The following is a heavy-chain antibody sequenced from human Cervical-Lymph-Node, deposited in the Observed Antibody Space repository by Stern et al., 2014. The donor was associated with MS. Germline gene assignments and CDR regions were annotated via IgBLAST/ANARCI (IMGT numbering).Heavy chain of an antibody. CDR2: IIPIFGTA. D-gene: IGHD4-17*01. V-gene: IGHV1-69*01. CDR3: ASPVTLTVGAMDV. J-gene: IGHJ6*02. CDR1: GGTFSSYP. Sequence: QMQLVQSGAEVKKPGSSVKVSCKASGGTFSSYPINWVRQAPGQGLEWMGGIIPIFGTANYAQRFQGRVTITADESTSTAYMELSSLRSEDSAVYYCASPVTLTVGAMDVWGQGTTVTVSS.